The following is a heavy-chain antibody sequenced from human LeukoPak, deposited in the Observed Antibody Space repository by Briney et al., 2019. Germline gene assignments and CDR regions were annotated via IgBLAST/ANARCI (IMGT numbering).Heavy chain of an antibody. CDR3: ARGQSGYSYGYYFDD. CDR1: GGSMSSYY. D-gene: IGHD5-18*01. J-gene: IGHJ4*02. V-gene: IGHV4-59*01. Sequence: PSEILSLTCTVSGGSMSSYYWSWIRQPPGKGLEWIGYIYYSGSTNYNPSLKSRVTISVDTSKNQCCLKLSSVTAADTAVYYCARGQSGYSYGYYFDDWGQGTLVTVSS. CDR2: IYYSGST.